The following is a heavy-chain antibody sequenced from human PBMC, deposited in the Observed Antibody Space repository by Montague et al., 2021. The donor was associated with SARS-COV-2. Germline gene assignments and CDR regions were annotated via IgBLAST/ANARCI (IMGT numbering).Heavy chain of an antibody. J-gene: IGHJ3*01. CDR2: VYYNGDT. CDR1: GGSTASHY. V-gene: IGHV4-59*08. D-gene: IGHD6-19*01. Sequence: SETLSLTCTVSGGSTASHYWSWIRQSPGKRPEWIGYVYYNGDTKYSPSLQSRVTISIDTSENQFSLRLNSVTAADTAVYFCARGWAFDPRGQGRLVTVSS. CDR3: ARGWAFDP.